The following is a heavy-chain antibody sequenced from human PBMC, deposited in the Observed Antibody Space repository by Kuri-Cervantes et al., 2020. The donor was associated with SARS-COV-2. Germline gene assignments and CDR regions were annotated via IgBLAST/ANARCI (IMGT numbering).Heavy chain of an antibody. Sequence: GSLRLTCTVSGGPISSYYWSWIRQPAGKGLEWIGRIYTSGSTNYNPSLKSRVTMSVDTSKNQFSLKLSSVTAADTAVYYCARSTSYWYFDLWGRGTLVTVSS. D-gene: IGHD2-2*01. CDR2: IYTSGST. J-gene: IGHJ2*01. CDR1: GGPISSYY. V-gene: IGHV4-4*07. CDR3: ARSTSYWYFDL.